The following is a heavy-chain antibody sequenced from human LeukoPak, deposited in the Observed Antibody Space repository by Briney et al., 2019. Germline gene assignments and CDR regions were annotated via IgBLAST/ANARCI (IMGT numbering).Heavy chain of an antibody. CDR2: ISPGDSDT. Sequence: GESLKISCKGSGYSFTTHWIGWVRQMPGKGLEWMGIISPGDSDTRYSPSFQGQVTISVDKSISTAYVQWSSLQASDTAMYFCARQGGSYQPFDYWGQGTLVPVSS. CDR3: ARQGGSYQPFDY. J-gene: IGHJ4*02. D-gene: IGHD1-26*01. CDR1: GYSFTTHW. V-gene: IGHV5-51*01.